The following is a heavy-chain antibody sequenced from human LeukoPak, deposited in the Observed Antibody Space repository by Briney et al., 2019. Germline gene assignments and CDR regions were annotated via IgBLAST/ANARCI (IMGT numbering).Heavy chain of an antibody. Sequence: GRSLRLSCAASGFTFDDYAMHWVRQAPGKDLEWVSGIGWNSGSIGYADSVKGRFTISRDNAKNSLYLQMNSLRAEDTALYYCAKPSGITMVRGVITRSHAFDIWGQGTMVTVSS. V-gene: IGHV3-9*01. CDR2: IGWNSGSI. CDR3: AKPSGITMVRGVITRSHAFDI. CDR1: GFTFDDYA. J-gene: IGHJ3*02. D-gene: IGHD3-10*01.